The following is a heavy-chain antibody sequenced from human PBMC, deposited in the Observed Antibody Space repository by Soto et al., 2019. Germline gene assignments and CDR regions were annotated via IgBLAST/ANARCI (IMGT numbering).Heavy chain of an antibody. D-gene: IGHD5-12*01. J-gene: IGHJ6*02. CDR3: ARVGRDGYNYGDYYYGMDV. CDR1: GFTFSSYA. V-gene: IGHV3-30-3*01. Sequence: QVQLVESGGGVVQPGRSLRLSCAASGFTFSSYAMHWVRQAPGKGLEWVAVISYDGSNKYYADSVKGRFTISRDNSKNTLSLQMNSLRAEDTAVYYCARVGRDGYNYGDYYYGMDVWGQGTTVTVSS. CDR2: ISYDGSNK.